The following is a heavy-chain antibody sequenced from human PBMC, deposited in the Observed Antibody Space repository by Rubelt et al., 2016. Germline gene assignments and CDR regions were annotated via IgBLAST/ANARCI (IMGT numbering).Heavy chain of an antibody. CDR1: GGSLSGYY. CDR3: AGEWLGSGSSYDH. J-gene: IGHJ5*02. V-gene: IGHV4-34*01. CDR2: INHRGST. D-gene: IGHD6-6*01. Sequence: QVQLRQWGAGLLKPSETLSLTCAVHGGSLSGYYWAWIRQAPGKGLEWIGEINHRGSTTYNPSLKSRVTISVDTSRNQVSLKLNSVTAADTAIYFCAGEWLGSGSSYDHWGQGTLVTVSS.